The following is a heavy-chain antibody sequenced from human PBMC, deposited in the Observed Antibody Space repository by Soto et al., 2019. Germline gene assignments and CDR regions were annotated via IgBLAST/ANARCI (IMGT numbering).Heavy chain of an antibody. Sequence: EVQLLESGGGLVQPGGSLRLSCAASGFTFSSFAMSWVRQAPGKGLEWVSLIRASGGSIYYADSVKGRFTISRDNSKNTLYLQMSSLRAEDTAVYYCAKGRDAPEYFHHWGQGPLVTVSS. D-gene: IGHD2-21*02. CDR2: IRASGGSI. CDR3: AKGRDAPEYFHH. J-gene: IGHJ1*01. V-gene: IGHV3-23*01. CDR1: GFTFSSFA.